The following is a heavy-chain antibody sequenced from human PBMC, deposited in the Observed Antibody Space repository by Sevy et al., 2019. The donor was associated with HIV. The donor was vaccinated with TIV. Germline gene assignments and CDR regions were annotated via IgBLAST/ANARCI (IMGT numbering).Heavy chain of an antibody. Sequence: SETLSLTCTVSGDSIRRSDDYWGWIRQPPEKGLEWIGSVYSGGSSYSNPSFKSRVTMSIDTSRNLFSLKLTSVTAADTALYYCARSPIAASGAKFDTWGPGTLVTVSS. D-gene: IGHD3-16*01. CDR1: GDSIRRSDDY. V-gene: IGHV4-39*01. CDR3: ARSPIAASGAKFDT. J-gene: IGHJ5*02. CDR2: VYSGGSS.